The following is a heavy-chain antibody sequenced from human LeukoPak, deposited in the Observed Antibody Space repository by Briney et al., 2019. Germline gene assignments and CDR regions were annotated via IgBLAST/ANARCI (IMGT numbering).Heavy chain of an antibody. J-gene: IGHJ4*02. Sequence: GGSLRLSCAASGFTLSSYGMSWVRQAPGKGLEWVSAISGSGGSTYYADPVKGRFTISRDNSKNPLYLQMNSLRAEDTAVYYCAKVYGFWSGYIDYWGQGTLVTVSS. D-gene: IGHD3-3*01. CDR1: GFTLSSYG. V-gene: IGHV3-23*01. CDR3: AKVYGFWSGYIDY. CDR2: ISGSGGST.